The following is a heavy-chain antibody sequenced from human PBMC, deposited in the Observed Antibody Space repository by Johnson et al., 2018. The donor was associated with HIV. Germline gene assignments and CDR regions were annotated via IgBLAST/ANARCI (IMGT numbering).Heavy chain of an antibody. D-gene: IGHD4-23*01. CDR2: IWYDGNNK. CDR1: GFTFSSYG. CDR3: AKSPAKDHGGNSGAFTI. Sequence: QVQLVESGGGVVQHGRSLRLSCAASGFTFSSYGMHWVRQAPGTGLQWVAVIWYDGNNKYYADSVKGRFIVSRDNSKNTLYLEMNSLRAEDTAMYYCAKSPAKDHGGNSGAFTIWGQGTMVTVSS. J-gene: IGHJ3*02. V-gene: IGHV3-33*06.